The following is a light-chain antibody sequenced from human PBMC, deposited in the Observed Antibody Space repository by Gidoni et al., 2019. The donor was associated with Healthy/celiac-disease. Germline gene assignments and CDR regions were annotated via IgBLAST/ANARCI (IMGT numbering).Light chain of an antibody. CDR1: QSIRSH. Sequence: DIQMTQSPSSLSASVGDRVTITRRASQSIRSHLNWYQQKPGKAPKLLIFAASSLQSGVTSRLSGSGSGTDFTLTISSLQPEDFATYYCQQSYSTRRFRMYTFGQGTKLEIK. CDR2: AAS. CDR3: QQSYSTRRFRMYT. V-gene: IGKV1-39*01. J-gene: IGKJ2*01.